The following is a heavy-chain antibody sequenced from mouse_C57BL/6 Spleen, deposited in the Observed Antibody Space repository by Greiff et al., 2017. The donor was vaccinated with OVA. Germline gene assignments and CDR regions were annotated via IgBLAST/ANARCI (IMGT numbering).Heavy chain of an antibody. V-gene: IGHV5-17*01. D-gene: IGHD4-1*01. CDR3: ARGGTGTDYAMDY. Sequence: EVKLMESGGGLVKPGGSLKLSCAASGFTFSDYGMHWVRQAPEKGLEWVAYISSGSSTIYYADTVKGRFTISRDNAKNTLFLQMTSLRSEDTAMYYCARGGTGTDYAMDYWGQGTSVTVSS. J-gene: IGHJ4*01. CDR1: GFTFSDYG. CDR2: ISSGSSTI.